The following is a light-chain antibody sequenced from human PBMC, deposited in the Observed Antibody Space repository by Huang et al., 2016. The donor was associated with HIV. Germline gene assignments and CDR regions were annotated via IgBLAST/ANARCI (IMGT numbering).Light chain of an antibody. V-gene: IGKV2-28*01. Sequence: DIVMTQSPLSLPVTPGEPASISCRSSQSLLHDNGYNYLDWYLQKPGQSPQLLIYLGSNRDSGVPDRFSGSGSGTDFTLKISRVEAGDVGVYYCMQALETPTFGQGTKLEIK. CDR2: LGS. CDR3: MQALETPT. CDR1: QSLLHDNGYNY. J-gene: IGKJ2*01.